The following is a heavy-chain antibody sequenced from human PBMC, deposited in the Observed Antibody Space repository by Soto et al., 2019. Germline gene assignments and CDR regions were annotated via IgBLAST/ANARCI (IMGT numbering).Heavy chain of an antibody. Sequence: SQTLSLTCAISGDSVSSNSAAWNWIRQSPSRGLEWLGRTYYRSKWYNDYAVSVKSRITINPDTSKNQFSLQLNSVTPEDTAVYYCARDHRSGWFEPDYYYGMDVWGQGTTATVSS. CDR2: TYYRSKWYN. CDR1: GDSVSSNSAA. CDR3: ARDHRSGWFEPDYYYGMDV. D-gene: IGHD6-19*01. V-gene: IGHV6-1*01. J-gene: IGHJ6*02.